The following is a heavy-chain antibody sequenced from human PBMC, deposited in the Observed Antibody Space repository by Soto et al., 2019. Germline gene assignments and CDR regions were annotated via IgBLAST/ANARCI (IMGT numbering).Heavy chain of an antibody. Sequence: QVQLVESGGGVVQPGKSLRLSCAASGFTFSSYALHWVRQAPGKGLECVAIISYDGSYNYYTDSVKGRFTISRDNSKNTLYLQMNSLRADDAAVYYCARDQTGITTVGCGRIEYWGQGTLVTVSS. J-gene: IGHJ4*02. D-gene: IGHD1-20*01. CDR1: GFTFSSYA. V-gene: IGHV3-30-3*01. CDR3: ARDQTGITTVGCGRIEY. CDR2: ISYDGSYN.